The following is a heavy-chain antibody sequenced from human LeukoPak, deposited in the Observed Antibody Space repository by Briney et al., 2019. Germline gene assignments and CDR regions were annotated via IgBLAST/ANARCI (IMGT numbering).Heavy chain of an antibody. V-gene: IGHV1-3*01. CDR3: ARVTRNWNYEVPDY. CDR2: INAGNGNT. J-gene: IGHJ4*02. CDR1: GYTFTSYA. Sequence: ASVKVSCKASGYTFTSYAMHWVRQAPGQGLEWMGWINAGNGNTKYSQKFQGRVTITRDTSASTAYMELSSLRSEDTAVYYCARVTRNWNYEVPDYWGQGTLVTVSS. D-gene: IGHD1-7*01.